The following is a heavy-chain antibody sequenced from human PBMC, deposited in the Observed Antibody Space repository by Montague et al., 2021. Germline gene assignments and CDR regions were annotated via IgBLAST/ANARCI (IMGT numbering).Heavy chain of an antibody. CDR2: TSLSGTT. D-gene: IGHD3-10*01. V-gene: IGHV4-31*03. CDR1: GGSVSIGGYS. CDR3: AIDASGSSVGWFNP. J-gene: IGHJ5*02. Sequence: TLSLTCSVSGGSVSIGGYSWSWIRQRPGQGLEWLGYTSLSGTTYYNPSLSRRLSISLDTSRNHLSLQLTSVTAADTAIYYCAIDASGSSVGWFNPWGQGALVTVSS.